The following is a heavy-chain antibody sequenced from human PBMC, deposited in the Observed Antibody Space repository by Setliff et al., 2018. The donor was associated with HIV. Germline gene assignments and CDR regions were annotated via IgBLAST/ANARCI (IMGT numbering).Heavy chain of an antibody. D-gene: IGHD3-10*01. CDR1: GGSISSGRYY. Sequence: PSETLCLTCTVSGGSISSGRYYWSWIRQPAGKGLEWIGHIYTGGSPNYNPSLMSRVTISIDTSKDQLSLKLNSVTAADTAVYYCARVGGFFGEARPPPDYWGQGALVTVSS. J-gene: IGHJ4*02. CDR2: IYTGGSP. V-gene: IGHV4-61*09. CDR3: ARVGGFFGEARPPPDY.